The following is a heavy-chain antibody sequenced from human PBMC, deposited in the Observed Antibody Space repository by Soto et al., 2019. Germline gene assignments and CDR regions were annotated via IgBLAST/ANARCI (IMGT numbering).Heavy chain of an antibody. J-gene: IGHJ5*02. V-gene: IGHV4-31*03. CDR2: IYYSGTA. CDR1: GGSISRGGYY. Sequence: SETLSLTCTVSGGSISRGGYYWSWIRQHPGKGLEWIGYIYYSGTAYYNASLKSRLTLSVDTSNNRFSLKLTSVTAADTAVYYCARSYDSSGFNWFDPWGQGTQVTVSS. CDR3: ARSYDSSGFNWFDP. D-gene: IGHD3-22*01.